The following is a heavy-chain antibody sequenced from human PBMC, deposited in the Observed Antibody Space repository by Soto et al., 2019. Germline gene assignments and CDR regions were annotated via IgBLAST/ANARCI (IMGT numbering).Heavy chain of an antibody. CDR2: IIPIFGTA. CDR1: GGTFSSYA. Sequence: ASVKVSCKASGGTFSSYAISWVRQAPGQGLEWMGGIIPIFGTANYAQKFQGRVTITADKSTSTAYMELSSLRSEDTAVYYCASEKEYSSLNNWFGPWGQGTLVTVSS. D-gene: IGHD6-6*01. J-gene: IGHJ5*02. V-gene: IGHV1-69*06. CDR3: ASEKEYSSLNNWFGP.